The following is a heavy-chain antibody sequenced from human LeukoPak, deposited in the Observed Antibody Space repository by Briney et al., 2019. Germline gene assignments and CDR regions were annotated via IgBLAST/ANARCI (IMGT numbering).Heavy chain of an antibody. D-gene: IGHD6-13*01. CDR2: ISGRGGST. V-gene: IGHV3-23*01. CDR3: AKDRWGQQLVRNWFDP. Sequence: GGSLRLSCAAAGFTFSSYAMSWVRQAPGKGLEWVSAISGRGGSTYYADSVKGRFTISRDNSKNTLYLQMNSLRAEDTAVYYCAKDRWGQQLVRNWFDPWGQGTLVTVSS. J-gene: IGHJ5*02. CDR1: GFTFSSYA.